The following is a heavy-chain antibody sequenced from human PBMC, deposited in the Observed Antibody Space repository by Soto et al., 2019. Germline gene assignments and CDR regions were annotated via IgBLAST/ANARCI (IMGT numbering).Heavy chain of an antibody. CDR2: ISSSGTTI. V-gene: IGHV3-48*03. Sequence: GGSLSLSWGAAGFYFSSYEMNWVRQAPGKGLEWVSFISSSGTTIYYADSVKGRFTISRDNAKNSLYLQMNSLRAEDTAMYFCTREPRLAGYWGQGTLVTVS. CDR3: TREPRLAGY. J-gene: IGHJ4*02. CDR1: GFYFSSYE.